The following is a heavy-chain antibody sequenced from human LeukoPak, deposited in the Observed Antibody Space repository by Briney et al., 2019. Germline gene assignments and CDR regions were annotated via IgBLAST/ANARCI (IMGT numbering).Heavy chain of an antibody. CDR3: AREYIVVVPAAMYIDY. CDR1: GFTFSSYV. J-gene: IGHJ4*02. V-gene: IGHV3-30-3*01. CDR2: ISDDGINK. D-gene: IGHD2-2*01. Sequence: GRSLRLSCAASGFTFSSYVMHWVRQAPGKGLEWVAVISDDGINKYYADSVKGRFTISRDNSKNTLYLQMNSLRAEDTAVYYCAREYIVVVPAAMYIDYWGQRTLVTVSS.